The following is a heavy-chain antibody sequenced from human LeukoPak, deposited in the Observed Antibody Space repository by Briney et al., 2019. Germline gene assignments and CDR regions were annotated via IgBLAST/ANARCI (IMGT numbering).Heavy chain of an antibody. J-gene: IGHJ4*02. CDR1: GFTFSSYS. V-gene: IGHV3-21*01. Sequence: GGSLRLSCAASGFTFSSYSMNWVRQAPGKGLEWVSSISSSSNYIYYADSVKGRFTISRDNSKNTLYLQMNSLRAEDTAVYYCARRPLYYDSSGLFDYWGQGTLVTVSS. CDR3: ARRPLYYDSSGLFDY. D-gene: IGHD3-22*01. CDR2: ISSSSNYI.